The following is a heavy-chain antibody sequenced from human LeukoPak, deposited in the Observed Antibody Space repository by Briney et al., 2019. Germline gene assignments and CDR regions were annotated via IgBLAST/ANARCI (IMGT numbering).Heavy chain of an antibody. Sequence: GGSLRLSCVGFGLTFRNYGMNWVRQAPGTGLEWVAGMREDGGQEYYVDSVRGRFTISRDSAKNSLYLQMNSLRVEDTAVYYCVRALSSSSPYWGQGTLVTVSS. CDR2: MREDGGQE. CDR1: GLTFRNYG. D-gene: IGHD6-6*01. J-gene: IGHJ4*02. CDR3: VRALSSSSPY. V-gene: IGHV3-7*03.